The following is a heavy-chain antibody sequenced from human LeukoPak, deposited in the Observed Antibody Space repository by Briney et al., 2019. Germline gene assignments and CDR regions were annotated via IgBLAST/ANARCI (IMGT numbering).Heavy chain of an antibody. CDR3: ARKRYCSSTSCLFQGDAFDI. V-gene: IGHV3-21*01. D-gene: IGHD2-2*01. J-gene: IGHJ3*02. CDR1: GFIFSSYS. CDR2: ISSSSSYI. Sequence: PGGSLRLSCAASGFIFSSYSMNWVRQAPGKGLEWVSSISSSSSYIYYADSVKGRFTISRDNAKNSLYLQMNSLRAEDTAVYYCARKRYCSSTSCLFQGDAFDIWGQGTMVTVSS.